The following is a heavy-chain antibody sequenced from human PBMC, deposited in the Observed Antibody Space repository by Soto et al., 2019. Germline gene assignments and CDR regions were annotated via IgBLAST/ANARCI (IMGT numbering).Heavy chain of an antibody. J-gene: IGHJ4*02. V-gene: IGHV3-30*18. CDR3: AKVSISKSSAVTFDS. Sequence: QVQLVESGGGMVQPGKSLRLSCAVSGFTLRTYDMHWVRQAPGRGLEWVAVVSYDASYQNYVDSVKGRFTVSRDNSKNTLFLQMNSLRPEDTAVYYCAKVSISKSSAVTFDSWGRGTLVTVSS. CDR1: GFTLRTYD. CDR2: VSYDASYQ. D-gene: IGHD2-15*01.